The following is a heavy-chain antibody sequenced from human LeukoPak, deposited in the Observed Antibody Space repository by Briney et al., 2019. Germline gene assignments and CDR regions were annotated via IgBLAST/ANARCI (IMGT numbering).Heavy chain of an antibody. Sequence: ASVKVSCKASGYTFTSYGISWVRQAPGQGLEWMGWISAYNGNTNYAQKLQGRVTMTTDTSTSTAYVELRSLRSDDTAVYYCARVVIPGGSAYYYDSSGYPWGQGTLVTVSS. J-gene: IGHJ5*02. CDR1: GYTFTSYG. CDR2: ISAYNGNT. CDR3: ARVVIPGGSAYYYDSSGYP. V-gene: IGHV1-18*01. D-gene: IGHD3-22*01.